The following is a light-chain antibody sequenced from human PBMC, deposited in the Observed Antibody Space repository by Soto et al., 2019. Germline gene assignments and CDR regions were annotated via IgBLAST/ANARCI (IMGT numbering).Light chain of an antibody. CDR3: QQYHTYWP. V-gene: IGKV1-5*03. J-gene: IGKJ1*01. CDR2: KAS. CDR1: QSISSW. Sequence: DIQMTQSPSTLSASVGDRVTITFLASQSISSWLAWYQPKPGKAPKLLIYKASSLESGVPSRFSGSGSGTEFTLTISSLQPDDFATYYCQQYHTYWPFGQGTKV.